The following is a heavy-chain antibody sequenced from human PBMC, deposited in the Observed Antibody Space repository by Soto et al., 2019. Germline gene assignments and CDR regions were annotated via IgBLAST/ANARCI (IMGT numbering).Heavy chain of an antibody. CDR3: ARYNSYAIDY. CDR1: GTSISSYY. Sequence: SETLSLTCTVSGTSISSYYWSWIRQPPGRGLEWIANIHYSGTTNYNPSLASRVTLSVDTSKNQFSLKMTSVTAADRAMYFCARYNSYAIDYWGRGTLVTVSS. J-gene: IGHJ4*02. V-gene: IGHV4-59*01. D-gene: IGHD2-8*01. CDR2: IHYSGTT.